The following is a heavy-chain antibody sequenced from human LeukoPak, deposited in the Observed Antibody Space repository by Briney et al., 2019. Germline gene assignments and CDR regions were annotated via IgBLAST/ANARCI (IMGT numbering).Heavy chain of an antibody. CDR1: GFTFSRYW. CDR3: AREGPRGAYYDFWSGYYTDAFDI. V-gene: IGHV3-7*01. Sequence: GGSLRLSCASSGFTFSRYWMSWVRQAPGKGLEWVANIKQDGSEKHYVDSVKGRFTICRDNAKNSMYLHMNCLRAEDTAVYYCAREGPRGAYYDFWSGYYTDAFDIWGQGTMVTVSS. D-gene: IGHD3-3*01. CDR2: IKQDGSEK. J-gene: IGHJ3*02.